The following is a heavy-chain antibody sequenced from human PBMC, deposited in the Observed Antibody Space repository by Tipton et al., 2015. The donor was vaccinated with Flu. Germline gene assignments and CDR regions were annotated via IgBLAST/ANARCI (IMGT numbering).Heavy chain of an antibody. J-gene: IGHJ4*02. CDR1: GGSMSSYY. CDR2: IYTSGSA. CDR3: ARGSGSGTYVIFEY. D-gene: IGHD3-10*01. Sequence: GLVKPSETLSLTCTVSGGSMSSYYWSWIRQPAGKGLEWIGRIYTSGSAIHNPSLKSRVTMSVDTSKNQFTLKLSSVTAAGTAVYYCARGSGSGTYVIFEYWGQGTLVTVPS. V-gene: IGHV4-4*07.